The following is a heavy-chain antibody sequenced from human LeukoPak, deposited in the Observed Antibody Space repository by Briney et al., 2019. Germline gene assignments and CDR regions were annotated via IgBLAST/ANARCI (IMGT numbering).Heavy chain of an antibody. Sequence: ASVKVSCKASGYILTSYYMHWVRQAPGQGLEWMGMINPTGGSTHYAQKFQGRVTMTRDTSTSTVYMELSSLRSEDTAVYYRTRAEEGSSDTWWSYSWFDPWGQGTLVTVSS. CDR3: TRAEEGSSDTWWSYSWFDP. CDR1: GYILTSYY. CDR2: INPTGGST. V-gene: IGHV1-46*01. D-gene: IGHD2-8*02. J-gene: IGHJ5*02.